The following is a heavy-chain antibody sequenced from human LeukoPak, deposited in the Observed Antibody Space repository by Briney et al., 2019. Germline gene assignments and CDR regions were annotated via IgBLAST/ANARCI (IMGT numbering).Heavy chain of an antibody. Sequence: PSQTLSLTCTVSGGSISSGDYYWSWIRQPPGKGLEWIGYIYYSGSTYYNPSLKSRVTISVDTSKNQFSLKLSSVTAADTAVYYCARVSDGSGSYYGYYFDYWGQGTLVTVSS. V-gene: IGHV4-30-4*01. CDR2: IYYSGST. CDR3: ARVSDGSGSYYGYYFDY. D-gene: IGHD3-10*01. J-gene: IGHJ4*02. CDR1: GGSISSGDYY.